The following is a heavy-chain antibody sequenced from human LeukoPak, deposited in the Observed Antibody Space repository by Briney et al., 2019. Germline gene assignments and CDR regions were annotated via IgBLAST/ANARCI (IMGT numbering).Heavy chain of an antibody. D-gene: IGHD6-13*01. V-gene: IGHV1-3*01. Sequence: ASVKVSCKASGGTFTSYAISWVRQAPGQRLEWMGWINAGNGNTKYSQKFQGRVTITRDTSASTAYMELSSLRSEDTAVYYCATPPRGIAAAASHFQHWGQGTLVTVSS. CDR3: ATPPRGIAAAASHFQH. J-gene: IGHJ1*01. CDR1: GGTFTSYA. CDR2: INAGNGNT.